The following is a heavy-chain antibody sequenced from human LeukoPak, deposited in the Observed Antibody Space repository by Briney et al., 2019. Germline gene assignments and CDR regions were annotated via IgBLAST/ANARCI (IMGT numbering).Heavy chain of an antibody. V-gene: IGHV3-21*01. CDR3: ARGQSFLGAFDI. D-gene: IGHD2/OR15-2a*01. CDR1: GFTFSSYR. CDR2: ISSSSSYI. J-gene: IGHJ3*02. Sequence: GGSLRLSCAASGFTFSSYRMNWVRQAPGKGLEWVSSISSSSSYIYYADSVKGRFTISRDNAKNSLYLRMNSLRAEDTAVYYCARGQSFLGAFDIWGQGTMVTVSS.